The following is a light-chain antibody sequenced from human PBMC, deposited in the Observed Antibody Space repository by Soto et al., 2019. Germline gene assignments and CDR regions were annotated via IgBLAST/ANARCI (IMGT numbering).Light chain of an antibody. CDR3: QQYNSYWT. Sequence: DIQMTQSPSTLSASVGDRVTITCRASPSISSWLAWYQQKPGKAPKLLIYKASSLESGVPLRFSGSGSGTEFTLTISSLQPDDFATYYCQQYNSYWTFGQGTKVDIK. J-gene: IGKJ1*01. V-gene: IGKV1-5*03. CDR2: KAS. CDR1: PSISSW.